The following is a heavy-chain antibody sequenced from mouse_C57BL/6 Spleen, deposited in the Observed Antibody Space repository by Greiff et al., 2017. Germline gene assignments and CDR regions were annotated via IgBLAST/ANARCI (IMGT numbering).Heavy chain of an antibody. D-gene: IGHD2-5*01. CDR2: INPSDSET. CDR3: AREGDSNLDY. J-gene: IGHJ2*01. CDR1: GYTFTSYW. V-gene: IGHV1-52*01. Sequence: VQLQQPGAELVRPGSSVKLSCKASGYTFTSYWMHWVKQRPIQGLEWIGNINPSDSETHYNQKFKDKATLTVDKSSSTAYMQLSSLTSEDSAVYYCAREGDSNLDYWGQGTTLTVSS.